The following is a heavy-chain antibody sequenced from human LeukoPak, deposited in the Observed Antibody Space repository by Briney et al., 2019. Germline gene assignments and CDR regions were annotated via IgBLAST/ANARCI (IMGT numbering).Heavy chain of an antibody. D-gene: IGHD3-10*01. Sequence: GASVKVSCKVSGYTLTELSMHWVRQAPGKGLDGMGGFDPEDGETIYAQKFQGRVTMTADTSTDTAYMELSSLRSEDTAVYYCATDFGEAMVRGVITRGAFDYWGQGTLVTVSS. CDR3: ATDFGEAMVRGVITRGAFDY. J-gene: IGHJ4*02. V-gene: IGHV1-24*01. CDR2: FDPEDGET. CDR1: GYTLTELS.